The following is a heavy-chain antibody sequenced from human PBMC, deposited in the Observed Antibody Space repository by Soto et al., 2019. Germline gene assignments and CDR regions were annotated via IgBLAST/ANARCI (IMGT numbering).Heavy chain of an antibody. CDR3: TRGSHFYYFDY. CDR1: GGSISSYY. V-gene: IGHV4-59*01. J-gene: IGHJ4*01. D-gene: IGHD3-10*01. Sequence: SETLALTCTVSGGSISSYYWSWIRQPPWKGLEWLGYSYSSGSTNYNPSLKSRVSISLDTSKNQFSLKLTSVTAADTAVYYCTRGSHFYYFDYWGHGTLVTVSS. CDR2: SYSSGST.